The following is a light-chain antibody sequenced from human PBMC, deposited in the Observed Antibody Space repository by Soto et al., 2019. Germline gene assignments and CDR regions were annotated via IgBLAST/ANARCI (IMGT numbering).Light chain of an antibody. CDR3: GTWDSSLSAAV. Sequence: QSVLTQPPSVSAAPGQKVTISCSGSSSNIGNNYVSWYRQLPGTAPKLLIYDNNKRPSGIPDRFSGSKSGTSATLGITGLQTGDEADYYCGTWDSSLSAAVFGGGTKLPVL. CDR1: SSNIGNNY. CDR2: DNN. J-gene: IGLJ2*01. V-gene: IGLV1-51*01.